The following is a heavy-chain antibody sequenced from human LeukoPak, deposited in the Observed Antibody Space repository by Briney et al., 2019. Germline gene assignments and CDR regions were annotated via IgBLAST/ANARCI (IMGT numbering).Heavy chain of an antibody. V-gene: IGHV3-48*03. CDR2: ISSSGSTI. D-gene: IGHD6-19*01. Sequence: GGSLRLSCAASGFTFSSYEMNWVRQAPGKGLEGVSYISSSGSTIYYADSVKGRFTISRDNSKNTLYLQMNSLRAEDTAVYYCARLIAVAGPNWFDPWGQGTLVTVSS. CDR1: GFTFSSYE. J-gene: IGHJ5*02. CDR3: ARLIAVAGPNWFDP.